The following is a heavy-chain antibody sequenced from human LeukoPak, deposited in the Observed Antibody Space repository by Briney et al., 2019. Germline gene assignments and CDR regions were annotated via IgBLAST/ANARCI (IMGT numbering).Heavy chain of an antibody. Sequence: SETLSLTCTVSGGSISSSSYYWGWIRQPPGKGLEWIGSIYYSGSTYYNPSLKSRVTISVDTSKNQFSLKLSSVTAADTAVYYCARGPLPRHYYDSSGYRWFDPWGQGTLVTVSS. J-gene: IGHJ5*02. CDR2: IYYSGST. CDR1: GGSISSSSYY. V-gene: IGHV4-39*07. CDR3: ARGPLPRHYYDSSGYRWFDP. D-gene: IGHD3-22*01.